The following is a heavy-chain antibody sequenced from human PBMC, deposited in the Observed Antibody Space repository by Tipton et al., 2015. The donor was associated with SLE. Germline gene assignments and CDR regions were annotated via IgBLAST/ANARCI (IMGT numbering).Heavy chain of an antibody. CDR1: GGSISSYY. CDR3: ARHLIAAGGLDY. J-gene: IGHJ4*02. D-gene: IGHD6-13*01. Sequence: GLVKPSETLSLTCTVSGGSISSYYWSWIRQPPGKGLEWIGYIYTSGSTNYNPSLKSRVTISVDTSKNQFSLKLSSVTAADTAVYYCARHLIAAGGLDYWGQGTLVTVSS. V-gene: IGHV4-4*09. CDR2: IYTSGST.